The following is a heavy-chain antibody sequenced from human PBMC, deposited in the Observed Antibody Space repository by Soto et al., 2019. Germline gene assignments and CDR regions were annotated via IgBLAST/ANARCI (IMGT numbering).Heavy chain of an antibody. V-gene: IGHV3-48*04. CDR3: ARAYYDFWSGYLPDY. CDR2: ISSSGSTI. J-gene: IGHJ4*02. D-gene: IGHD3-3*01. CDR1: GFTFSSYG. Sequence: VGSLRLSCAASGFTFSSYGMHWVRQARGKGLEWVSYISSSGSTIYYADSVKGRFTISRDNAKNSLYLQMNSLRAEDTAVYYCARAYYDFWSGYLPDYWGQGTLVTVSS.